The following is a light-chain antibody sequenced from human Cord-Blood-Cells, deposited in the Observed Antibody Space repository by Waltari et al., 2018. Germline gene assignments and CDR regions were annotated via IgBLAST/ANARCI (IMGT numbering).Light chain of an antibody. CDR1: RQGCGGFNL. J-gene: IGLJ2*01. Sequence: FALTHPASGAGVPGPAVTISWPGTRQGCGGFNLVSWYQQHPGKSPKLMIYEGSKRPSGVSNRFSGSKSGNTASLTISGLQAEDEADYYCCSYAGSSTLVFCGGTKLTVL. CDR2: EGS. V-gene: IGLV2-23*01. CDR3: CSYAGSSTLV.